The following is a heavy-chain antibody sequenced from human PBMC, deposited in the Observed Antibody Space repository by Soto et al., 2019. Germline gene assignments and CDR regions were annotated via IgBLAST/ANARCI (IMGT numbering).Heavy chain of an antibody. D-gene: IGHD6-6*01. V-gene: IGHV4-31*03. J-gene: IGHJ5*02. CDR2: ISSSGST. CDR1: SGSISSGDYF. Sequence: SETLSLTCTVSSGSISSGDYFWTWIRQQPGKGLEWIGYISSSGSTYYNPSLMSRLTISVDSSVNQFSLNLSSVSAADTAVYFCARGSFSCSSSWFDPWGQGTLVTVSS. CDR3: ARGSFSCSSSWFDP.